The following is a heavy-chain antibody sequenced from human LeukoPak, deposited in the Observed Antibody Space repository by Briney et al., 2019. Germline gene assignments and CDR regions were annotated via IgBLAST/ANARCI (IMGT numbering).Heavy chain of an antibody. CDR2: IYYSGST. V-gene: IGHV4-39*07. J-gene: IGHJ4*02. CDR1: GGSISSSSYY. Sequence: SETLSLTCTVSGGSISSSSYYWGWIRQPPGKGLEWIGSIYYSGSTYYNPSLKSRVTISVDTSKNQFSLKLSSVTAADTAVYYCARGLGQWLVFSYFDYWGQGTLVTVSS. D-gene: IGHD6-19*01. CDR3: ARGLGQWLVFSYFDY.